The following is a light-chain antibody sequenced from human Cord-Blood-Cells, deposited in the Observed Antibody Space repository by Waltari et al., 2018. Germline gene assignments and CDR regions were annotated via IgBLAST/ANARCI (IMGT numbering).Light chain of an antibody. CDR1: SSDVGSSNL. CDR3: CSYAGSSTYV. J-gene: IGLJ1*01. CDR2: EVR. Sequence: QSALTQPASVSGPPGQSITISCTGTSSDVGSSNLVPWYQQHPGKGPKLMIYEVRKRPSVVSNRFSGSNTGNTASLTISGLQAEDDADYYCCSYAGSSTYVFGTGTKVTVL. V-gene: IGLV2-23*02.